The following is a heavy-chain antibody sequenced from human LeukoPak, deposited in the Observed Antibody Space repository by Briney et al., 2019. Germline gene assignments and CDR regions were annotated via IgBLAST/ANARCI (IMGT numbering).Heavy chain of an antibody. D-gene: IGHD1-1*01. V-gene: IGHV3-23*01. CDR3: ARGWTTFHY. J-gene: IGHJ4*02. CDR2: VSENGGGT. CDR1: GFTFNHYA. Sequence: GGSLRLSCVASGFTFNHYAMSWVRQAPGKGLEWVASVSENGGGTMYPDSVKGRFTISRDNSRKTVLLEVNSLRVEDAATYYCARGWTTFHYWGQGALVTVSS.